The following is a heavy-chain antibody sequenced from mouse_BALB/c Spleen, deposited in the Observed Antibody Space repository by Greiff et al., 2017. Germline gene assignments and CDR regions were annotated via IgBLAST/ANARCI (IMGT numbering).Heavy chain of an antibody. CDR1: GFTFSSYA. CDR3: ARGVSITTATGDFDY. D-gene: IGHD1-2*01. Sequence: DVKLVESGGGLVKPGGSLKLSCAASGFTFSSYAMSWVRQTPEKRLEWVASISSGGSTYYTDSVKGRFTIARDNARNILYLQMSSLRSEDTAMYYCARGVSITTATGDFDYWGQGTTLTVSA. CDR2: ISSGGST. J-gene: IGHJ2*01. V-gene: IGHV5-6-5*01.